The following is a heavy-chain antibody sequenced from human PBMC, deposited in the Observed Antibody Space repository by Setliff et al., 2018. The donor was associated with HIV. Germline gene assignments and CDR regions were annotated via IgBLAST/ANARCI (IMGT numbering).Heavy chain of an antibody. J-gene: IGHJ3*02. V-gene: IGHV1-46*01. CDR2: TNPIGMGT. Sequence: ASVKVSCKASGYSFSSYYVHLVRQAPGQGLEWVGITNPIGMGTTFAQRFQGRVTMTRDTSTSTVYIELSSLGSDDTAVYYCAGPRGSHDAFDIWGQGTMVTVSS. D-gene: IGHD3-10*01. CDR3: AGPRGSHDAFDI. CDR1: GYSFSSYY.